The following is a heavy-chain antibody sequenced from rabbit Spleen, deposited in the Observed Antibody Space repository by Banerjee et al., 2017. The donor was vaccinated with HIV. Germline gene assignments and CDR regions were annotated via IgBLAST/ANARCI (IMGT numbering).Heavy chain of an antibody. Sequence: QSLEESGGGLVQPEGSLTLTCTASGFDSSRYYVSWVRQAPGKGLEWIGDIDPIFGIAVYASWVNGRFTISSHNAQNTLYLQLDSLTTADTATYFCVREVAGKFGLWGPGTLVTVS. V-gene: IGHV1S7*01. CDR3: VREVAGKFGL. CDR2: IDPIFGIA. J-gene: IGHJ6*01. CDR1: GFDSSRYY. D-gene: IGHD4-1*01.